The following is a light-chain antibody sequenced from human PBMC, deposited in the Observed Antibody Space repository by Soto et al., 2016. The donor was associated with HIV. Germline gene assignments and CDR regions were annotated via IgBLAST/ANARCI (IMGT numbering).Light chain of an antibody. CDR2: GAS. J-gene: IGKJ1*01. CDR3: QQYYNYPWT. Sequence: DIQMTQSPSSLSASVGDRVTITCRASQSISRYLNWYQQKPGKAPKLLIYGASSLQSGVPSRFRGSGSGTDFTLTISSLQSEDFATYFCQQYYNYPWTFGQGTKVEVK. CDR1: QSISRY. V-gene: IGKV1-39*01.